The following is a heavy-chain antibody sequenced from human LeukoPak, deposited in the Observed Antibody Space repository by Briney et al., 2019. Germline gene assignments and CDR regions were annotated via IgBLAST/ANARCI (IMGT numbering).Heavy chain of an antibody. CDR2: INPNSGGT. CDR1: GYTLTELS. J-gene: IGHJ4*02. CDR3: ARDHWNDAYDY. Sequence: ASVKVSCKVSGYTLTELSMHWVRQAPGQGLEWMGWINPNSGGTNYAQKFQGRVTMTRDTSISTAYMELSRLRSDDTAVYYCARDHWNDAYDYWGQGTLVTVSS. V-gene: IGHV1-2*02. D-gene: IGHD1-1*01.